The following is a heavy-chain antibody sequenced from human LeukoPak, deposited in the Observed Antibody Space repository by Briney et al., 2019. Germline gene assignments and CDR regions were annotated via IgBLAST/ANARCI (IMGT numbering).Heavy chain of an antibody. CDR2: IIPIFGTA. CDR3: ATGGDEYSSSSEYFQH. Sequence: GSSVKVSCKASGGTFSSYAISWVRQAPGQGLEWMGGIIPIFGTANYAQKFQGRVTITADESTSTAYMELSSLRSEDTAVYYCATGGDEYSSSSEYFQHRGQGTLVTVSS. D-gene: IGHD6-6*01. CDR1: GGTFSSYA. J-gene: IGHJ1*01. V-gene: IGHV1-69*01.